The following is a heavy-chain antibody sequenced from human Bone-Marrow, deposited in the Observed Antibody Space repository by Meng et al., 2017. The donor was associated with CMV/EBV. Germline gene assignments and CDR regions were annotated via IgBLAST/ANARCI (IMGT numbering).Heavy chain of an antibody. CDR2: FSGSRVIT. Sequence: GGSLRLSCAASGFTVSSNYMSWVRQAPGKGLEWVSSFSGSRVITYYADSVKGRFTISRDNSKNTLSLQMNSLTADDTAVYYCARDSFWSGYDYWGQGTLVTVSS. J-gene: IGHJ4*02. CDR3: ARDSFWSGYDY. D-gene: IGHD3-3*01. V-gene: IGHV3-53*01. CDR1: GFTVSSNY.